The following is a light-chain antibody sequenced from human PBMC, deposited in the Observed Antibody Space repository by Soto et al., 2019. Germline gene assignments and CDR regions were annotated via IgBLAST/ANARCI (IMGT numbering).Light chain of an antibody. J-gene: IGLJ1*01. CDR1: SSDVGGYNS. V-gene: IGLV2-14*01. Sequence: QSALTQPASVSGSPGQSITISCTGTSSDVGGYNSVSWYQQHPGKAPKLMIYNVSNRPSGVSNRFSGSTSGNTASLTISGLQAEDEADYYCSSYTCSSTYVFGTGTKLTVL. CDR3: SSYTCSSTYV. CDR2: NVS.